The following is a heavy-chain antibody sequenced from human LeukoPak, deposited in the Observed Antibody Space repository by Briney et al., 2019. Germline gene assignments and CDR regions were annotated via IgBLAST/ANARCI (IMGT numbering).Heavy chain of an antibody. V-gene: IGHV3-7*01. CDR1: GFTFSSYW. Sequence: GGSLRLSCGASGFTFSSYWMSWVRQAPGKGQEWVANIKQDGSEKYYVDSVKGRFTISRDNAKNSLYLQMNSLRAEDTAVYYCARAHYSNYDYYYYMDVWGKGTTVTVSS. D-gene: IGHD4-11*01. J-gene: IGHJ6*03. CDR2: IKQDGSEK. CDR3: ARAHYSNYDYYYYMDV.